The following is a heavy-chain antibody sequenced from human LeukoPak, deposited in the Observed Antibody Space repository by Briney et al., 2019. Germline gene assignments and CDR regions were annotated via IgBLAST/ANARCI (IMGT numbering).Heavy chain of an antibody. D-gene: IGHD1-14*01. CDR3: ATGPPTILIPWD. J-gene: IGHJ4*02. CDR1: GGSVTSTPYY. V-gene: IGHV4-39*07. CDR2: IYYSGST. Sequence: SETLSLTCTVSGGSVTSTPYYWGWIRQPPEKGLEWIGSIYYSGSTYYNPSLKSRVSISVDTSKNQVSLKLISVTAADTAVYYCATGPPTILIPWDWCQGTLVTVSS.